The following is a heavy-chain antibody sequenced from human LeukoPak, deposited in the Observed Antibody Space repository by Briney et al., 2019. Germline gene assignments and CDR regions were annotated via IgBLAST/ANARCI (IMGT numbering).Heavy chain of an antibody. V-gene: IGHV4-31*03. CDR2: IYSTGST. CDR3: ATLAYCGGGCYSGAFDI. D-gene: IGHD2-21*02. Sequence: SETLSLTCTVSGGSISSGAYYWSWLRQHPGKGLDWIGYIYSTGSTYYNPSLKSRVTMSLDTSNNQFSLKLSSVTAADTAVYYCATLAYCGGGCYSGAFDIWGQGTMVTVSS. J-gene: IGHJ3*02. CDR1: GGSISSGAYY.